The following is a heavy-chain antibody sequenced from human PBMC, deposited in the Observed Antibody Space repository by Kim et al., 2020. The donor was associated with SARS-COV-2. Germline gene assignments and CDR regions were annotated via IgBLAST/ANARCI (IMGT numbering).Heavy chain of an antibody. J-gene: IGHJ5*02. V-gene: IGHV4-34*01. D-gene: IGHD3-3*01. Sequence: SETLSLTCAVYGGSFSGYYWSWIRQPPGKGLEWIGEINHSGSTNYNPSLKSRVTISVDTSKNQFSLKLSSVTAADTAVYYCARARRFLFDPWGQGTLVTVSS. CDR2: INHSGST. CDR3: ARARRFLFDP. CDR1: GGSFSGYY.